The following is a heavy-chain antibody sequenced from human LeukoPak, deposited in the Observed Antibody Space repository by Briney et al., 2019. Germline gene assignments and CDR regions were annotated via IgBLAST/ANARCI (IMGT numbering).Heavy chain of an antibody. CDR2: IKQDGSET. J-gene: IGHJ4*02. V-gene: IGHV3-7*01. CDR1: GFMFSDYW. D-gene: IGHD3-22*01. CDR3: AKTMYNSSGYHHYGGAF. Sequence: LGGSLRLSCAASGFMFSDYWMSWVRQAPGQGLEWVANIKQDGSETHYGDSVKGRFTISRDNAKKSLYLQMNSLRGEDTALYYCAKTMYNSSGYHHYGGAFWGQGTLVTVSS.